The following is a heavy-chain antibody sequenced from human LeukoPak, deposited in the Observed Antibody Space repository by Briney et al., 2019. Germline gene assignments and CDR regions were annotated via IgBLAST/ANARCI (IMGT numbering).Heavy chain of an antibody. Sequence: GRSLRLSCSASGFTFSSYAMHWVRQAPGKGLEYVSGINSNGGGTYYADSVKGRFIISRDNSKKTLYLQMSSLRVEDTAVYYCVKESRQQWLVPPRFDYWGQGTLVTVSS. J-gene: IGHJ4*02. CDR1: GFTFSSYA. V-gene: IGHV3-64D*06. D-gene: IGHD6-19*01. CDR2: INSNGGGT. CDR3: VKESRQQWLVPPRFDY.